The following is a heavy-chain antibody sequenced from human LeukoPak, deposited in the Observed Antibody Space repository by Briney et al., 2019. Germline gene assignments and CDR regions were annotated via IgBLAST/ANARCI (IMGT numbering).Heavy chain of an antibody. Sequence: SETLSLTCAVSGYSISSGYYWGWIRQPPGEGLEWIGSIYHSGSTYYNPSLKSRVTISVDTSKNQFSLKLSSVTAADTAVYYCARVIGYCGSTSCYWFDPWGQGTLVTVSS. V-gene: IGHV4-38-2*01. J-gene: IGHJ5*02. CDR3: ARVIGYCGSTSCYWFDP. D-gene: IGHD2-2*01. CDR2: IYHSGST. CDR1: GYSISSGYY.